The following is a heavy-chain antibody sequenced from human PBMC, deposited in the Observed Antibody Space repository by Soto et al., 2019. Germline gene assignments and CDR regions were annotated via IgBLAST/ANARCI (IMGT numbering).Heavy chain of an antibody. Sequence: QVQLVQSGTEVKRPGASVKVSCKASGYTFSNYGVSWMRQAPGQGLEWVGLFNPANQNTNYEQKFQDRVSMIADTSTHTAYMELTGLRSDDTAVYYCARVKFGDPFDFWGQGTLVTVSS. D-gene: IGHD2-21*02. V-gene: IGHV1-18*01. CDR1: GYTFSNYG. J-gene: IGHJ4*02. CDR2: FNPANQNT. CDR3: ARVKFGDPFDF.